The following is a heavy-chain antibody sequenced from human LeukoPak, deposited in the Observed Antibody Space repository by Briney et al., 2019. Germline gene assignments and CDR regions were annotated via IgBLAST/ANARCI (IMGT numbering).Heavy chain of an antibody. CDR2: ISSSGITI. D-gene: IGHD2-21*02. J-gene: IGHJ4*02. V-gene: IGHV3-48*03. Sequence: GGSLRLSCAASGFTFSSYEMNWVRQAPGKGLEWISYISSSGITIYYADSVKGRFTISRDNAQNSLYLHMNSPRAEDTAVYYCARDPVHCGGGDCYSDYWGQGTLVTVSS. CDR3: ARDPVHCGGGDCYSDY. CDR1: GFTFSSYE.